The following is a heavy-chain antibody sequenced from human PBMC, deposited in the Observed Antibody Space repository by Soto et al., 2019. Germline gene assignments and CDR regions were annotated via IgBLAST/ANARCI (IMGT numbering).Heavy chain of an antibody. Sequence: LXLSCVASGFTFSYYSMSWIRQAPGKGLEWLAFIDSRGRTLSYADSVRGRFTISRDNAENSVYLQMDSLRADDTAVYYCARQAARNYIDSWGQGNSVTVSS. D-gene: IGHD6-6*01. CDR2: IDSRGRTL. V-gene: IGHV3-11*01. CDR1: GFTFSYYS. CDR3: ARQAARNYIDS. J-gene: IGHJ4*02.